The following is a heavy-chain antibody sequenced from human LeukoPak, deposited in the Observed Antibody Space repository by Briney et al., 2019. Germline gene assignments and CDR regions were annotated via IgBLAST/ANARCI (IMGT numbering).Heavy chain of an antibody. CDR2: ISSSGSTI. J-gene: IGHJ4*01. CDR1: GFTSSSYE. Sequence: PGGSLRLSCAASGFTSSSYEMNWVRQAPGKGLEWVSYISSSGSTIYYADSVKGRFTISRDNAKNSLYLQMNSLRAEDTAVYYCARRLRRNYFDYWGHGTLVTVSS. D-gene: IGHD4-17*01. V-gene: IGHV3-48*03. CDR3: ARRLRRNYFDY.